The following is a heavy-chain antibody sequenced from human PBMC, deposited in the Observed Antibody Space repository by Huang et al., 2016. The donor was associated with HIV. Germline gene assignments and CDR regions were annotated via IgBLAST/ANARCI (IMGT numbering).Heavy chain of an antibody. D-gene: IGHD2-15*01. Sequence: QVQLVESGGGVVQPGRSLRLSCVASGFTFNNFGMHWVRQAPGKGLEWVGVISYDGSNGRDSESVKGRCTISRDNPMDTLYLQMNSLRPDDTAVYYCAKESRWYSDLDNWGQGTLVTVSS. CDR2: ISYDGSNG. CDR3: AKESRWYSDLDN. V-gene: IGHV3-30*18. CDR1: GFTFNNFG. J-gene: IGHJ4*02.